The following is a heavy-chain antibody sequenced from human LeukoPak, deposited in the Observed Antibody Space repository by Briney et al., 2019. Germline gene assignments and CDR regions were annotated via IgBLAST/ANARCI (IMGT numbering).Heavy chain of an antibody. V-gene: IGHV4-34*01. CDR2: IYHSGST. D-gene: IGHD2-2*01. J-gene: IGHJ4*02. CDR3: ARGVVPATPDY. CDR1: GGSFSGYY. Sequence: SETLSLTCAVYGGSFSGYYWSWIRQPPGKGLEGIGEIYHSGSTNYNPSLKSRVTISVDKSKNQFSLKLSSVTAADTAVYYCARGVVPATPDYWGQGTLVTVSS.